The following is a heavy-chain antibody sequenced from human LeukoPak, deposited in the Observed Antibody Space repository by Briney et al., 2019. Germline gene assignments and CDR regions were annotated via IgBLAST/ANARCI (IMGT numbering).Heavy chain of an antibody. CDR1: GFTISSHG. Sequence: QAGRSLRLSCAASGFTISSHGMHWVRQAPGKGLEWVAVIWSDGTNKYYADSVKGRFTISRDNAKNTVHLQMNSLRAEDTAVYYCARDRAVDAFDVWGQGTIVTVSS. J-gene: IGHJ3*01. CDR3: ARDRAVDAFDV. CDR2: IWSDGTNK. V-gene: IGHV3-33*01.